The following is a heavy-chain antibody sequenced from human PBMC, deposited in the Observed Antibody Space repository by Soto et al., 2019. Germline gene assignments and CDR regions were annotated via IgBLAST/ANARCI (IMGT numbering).Heavy chain of an antibody. CDR3: ARAGSMVRGYYYYGMDV. D-gene: IGHD3-10*01. J-gene: IGHJ6*02. V-gene: IGHV1-46*01. CDR2: INPSGGST. CDR1: GYTFTSYY. Sequence: ASVKVSCKASGYTFTSYYMHWVRQAPGQGLEWMGIINPSGGSTSYAQKFQGRVTMTRDTSTSTVYMELSSLRSEDTAVYYCARAGSMVRGYYYYGMDVWGQGTTVTV.